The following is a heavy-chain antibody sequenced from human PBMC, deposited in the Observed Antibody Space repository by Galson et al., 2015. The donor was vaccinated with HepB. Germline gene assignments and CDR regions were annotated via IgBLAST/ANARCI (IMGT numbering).Heavy chain of an antibody. CDR1: GFTFSSYS. J-gene: IGHJ4*02. Sequence: SLRLSCAASGFTFSSYSMNWVRQAPGKGLEWVTSISSSSSYIYYADSVKGRFTISRDNAKNSLYLQMNSLRAKDTAVYYCARDARNYDFWSGYYGPFDYWGQGTLVTVSS. V-gene: IGHV3-21*01. D-gene: IGHD3-3*01. CDR3: ARDARNYDFWSGYYGPFDY. CDR2: ISSSSSYI.